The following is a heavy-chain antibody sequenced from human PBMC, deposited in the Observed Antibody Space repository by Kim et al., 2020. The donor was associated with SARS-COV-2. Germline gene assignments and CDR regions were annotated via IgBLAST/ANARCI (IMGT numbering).Heavy chain of an antibody. CDR2: ISWNSVGV. J-gene: IGHJ4*02. V-gene: IGHV3-9*01. D-gene: IGHD1-1*01. Sequence: GGSLRLSCAASGFRFDDAAMHWVRQTPQKGLEWVSGISWNSVGVGYAESVKGRFAISRDNDNKSVFLQMNNLRGDDTAFYYCAKGAGTNWRFFENWGQGILLTVSS. CDR1: GFRFDDAA. CDR3: AKGAGTNWRFFEN.